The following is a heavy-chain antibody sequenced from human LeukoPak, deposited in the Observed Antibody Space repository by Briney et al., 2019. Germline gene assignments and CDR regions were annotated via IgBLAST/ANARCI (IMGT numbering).Heavy chain of an antibody. V-gene: IGHV4-34*01. D-gene: IGHD3-3*01. CDR1: GGSFSGYY. J-gene: IGHJ4*02. CDR2: INHSGST. Sequence: SETLSLTCAVYGGSFSGYYWSWIRQPPGKGLEWIGEINHSGSTNYNPSLKSRVTISVDTSKNQFSLKLSSVTAADTAVYYCARGPVNYDFWSGYYDWGQGTLVTVSS. CDR3: ARGPVNYDFWSGYYD.